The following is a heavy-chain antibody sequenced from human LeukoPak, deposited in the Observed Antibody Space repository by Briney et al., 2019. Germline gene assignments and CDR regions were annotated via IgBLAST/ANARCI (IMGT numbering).Heavy chain of an antibody. D-gene: IGHD4-23*01. CDR1: GFTFSSYT. Sequence: GGSLRLSCAASGFTFSSYTMNWVRQAPGKGPEWVSSITSSSSYIYYADSVKGRFTISRDNARNSLYLQMNSLRAEDTALYYCARDGDTVLTRGYYYYMDVWGKGTTVTISS. V-gene: IGHV3-21*01. CDR3: ARDGDTVLTRGYYYYMDV. CDR2: ITSSSSYI. J-gene: IGHJ6*03.